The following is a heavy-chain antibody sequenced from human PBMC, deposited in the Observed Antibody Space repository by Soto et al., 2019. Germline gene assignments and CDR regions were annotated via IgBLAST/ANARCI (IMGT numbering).Heavy chain of an antibody. D-gene: IGHD3-3*01. Sequence: EVPLVESGGGLVQPGRSLRLSCAASGFTFDDYAMHWVRQAPGKGLEWVSGISWNSGSIGYADSVKGRFTISRDNAKNSLYLQMNSLRAEDTALYYCAKGNYDFWSGAEGWGQGTLVTVSS. CDR2: ISWNSGSI. J-gene: IGHJ4*02. CDR1: GFTFDDYA. CDR3: AKGNYDFWSGAEG. V-gene: IGHV3-9*01.